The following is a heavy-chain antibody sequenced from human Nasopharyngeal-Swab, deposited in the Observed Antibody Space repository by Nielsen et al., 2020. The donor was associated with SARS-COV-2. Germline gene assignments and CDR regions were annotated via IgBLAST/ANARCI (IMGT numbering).Heavy chain of an antibody. D-gene: IGHD2-21*01. CDR3: ACTKGGGDWPFDY. Sequence: AETLRLSCAASGFTFSRYCTHWVRQAPGKGLEWVAAITHDGRHKYYADSVKSRFTISTHTSKNTLYLQMNSQRAADPAVYYCACTKGGGDWPFDYWGQGTLVTVSS. J-gene: IGHJ4*02. CDR2: ITHDGRHK. CDR1: GFTFSRYC. V-gene: IGHV3-30*03.